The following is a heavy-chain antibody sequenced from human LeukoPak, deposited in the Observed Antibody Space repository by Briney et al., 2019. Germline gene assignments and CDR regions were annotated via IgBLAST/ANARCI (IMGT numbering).Heavy chain of an antibody. J-gene: IGHJ4*02. CDR1: GFTFSNYG. CDR3: RDPFDY. V-gene: IGHV3-30*02. CDR2: IYYDGSSK. Sequence: PGGSLRLSCIASGFTFSNYGIHWVRQAPGKGLEWVAFIYYDGSSKYYADSVKGRFTISRDNSKNTVYLQMNSLRGEDTAVYYCRDPFDYWGQGTLVTVSS.